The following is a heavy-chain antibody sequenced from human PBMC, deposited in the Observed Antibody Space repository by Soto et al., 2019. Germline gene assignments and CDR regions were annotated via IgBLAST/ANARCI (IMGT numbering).Heavy chain of an antibody. Sequence: ASVKVSCRASGYTFTSYGISWVRQAPEQGLEWMGWMSAYNGTTNLAQKLQGRVTMTTDKSTRTAYMELRSLRSDDTAVYYCARIQQWLGNWFDPWGQGTLVTVS. CDR1: GYTFTSYG. D-gene: IGHD6-19*01. CDR2: MSAYNGTT. CDR3: ARIQQWLGNWFDP. V-gene: IGHV1-18*04. J-gene: IGHJ5*02.